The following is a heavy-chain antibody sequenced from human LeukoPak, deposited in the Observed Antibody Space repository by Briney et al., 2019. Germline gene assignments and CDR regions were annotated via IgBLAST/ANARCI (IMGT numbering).Heavy chain of an antibody. V-gene: IGHV3-30*02. CDR1: GFTISSYA. Sequence: GGSLRLSCAASGFTISSYAMSWVRQAPGKGLEWVAFIRYDGSNKYYADSVKGRFTISRDNSKNTLYLQMNSLRAEDTAVYYCIVVPAAMWGRYGMDVWGQGTTVTVSS. D-gene: IGHD2-2*01. CDR3: IVVPAAMWGRYGMDV. J-gene: IGHJ6*02. CDR2: IRYDGSNK.